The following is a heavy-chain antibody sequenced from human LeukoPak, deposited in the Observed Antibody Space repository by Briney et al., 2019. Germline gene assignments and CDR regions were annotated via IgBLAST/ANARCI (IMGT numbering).Heavy chain of an antibody. CDR3: ARGGGRLMNPFDP. J-gene: IGHJ5*02. CDR1: GGTFTGYG. D-gene: IGHD1-14*01. CDR2: TIPIFGSA. V-gene: IGHV1-69*01. Sequence: SVTVSLKASGGTFTGYGISWVRPAHGQGLEWMGGTIPIFGSASYAQKFQGRVTITADESTSTAYMELTSLRSEDTAVYYCARGGGRLMNPFDPWGQGTLVTVSS.